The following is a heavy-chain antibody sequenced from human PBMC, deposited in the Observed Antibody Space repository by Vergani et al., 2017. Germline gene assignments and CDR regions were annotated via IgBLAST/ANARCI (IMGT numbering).Heavy chain of an antibody. Sequence: EVQLVESGGGLVQPGRSLRLSCAASGFTFDDYAMHWVRQAPGKGLEWVSGISWNSGSIGYADSVKGRFTISRDNAKNSLYLQMNSLRAEDTALYYCAKDHDEAAAEYYFDYWGQGTLVTGSS. J-gene: IGHJ4*02. D-gene: IGHD6-13*01. CDR2: ISWNSGSI. CDR3: AKDHDEAAAEYYFDY. V-gene: IGHV3-9*01. CDR1: GFTFDDYA.